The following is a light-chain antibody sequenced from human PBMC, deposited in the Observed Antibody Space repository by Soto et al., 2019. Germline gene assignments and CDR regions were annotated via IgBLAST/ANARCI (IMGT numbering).Light chain of an antibody. Sequence: EVVLTQSPGTLDLSGGERATLSCRASQSVSSSYLAWYQHRPGQAPRLLIFGASSRATGIPDRFSGTGSGTDFTLTISRLEPEDFAVYYCQQYGNSPWTFGQGTRWIS. CDR3: QQYGNSPWT. CDR2: GAS. V-gene: IGKV3-20*01. J-gene: IGKJ1*01. CDR1: QSVSSSY.